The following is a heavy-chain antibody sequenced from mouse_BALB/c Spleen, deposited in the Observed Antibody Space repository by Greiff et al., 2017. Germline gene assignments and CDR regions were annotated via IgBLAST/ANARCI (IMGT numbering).Heavy chain of an antibody. CDR1: GFTFSDYG. J-gene: IGHJ4*01. V-gene: IGHV5-15*02. D-gene: IGHD1-2*01. CDR3: AREGSVLRGAMDY. CDR2: ISNLAYSI. Sequence: EVMLVESGGGLVQPGGSRKLSCAASGFTFSDYGMSWVRQAPGKGPEWVAFISNLAYSIYYADTVTGRFTISRENAKNTLYLEMSSLRSEDTAMYYWAREGSVLRGAMDYWGQGTSVTVSS.